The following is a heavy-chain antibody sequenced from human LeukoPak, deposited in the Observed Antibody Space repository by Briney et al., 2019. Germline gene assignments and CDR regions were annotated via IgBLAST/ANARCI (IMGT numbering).Heavy chain of an antibody. CDR1: GYTFTGYY. V-gene: IGHV1-2*02. D-gene: IGHD5-24*01. Sequence: ASVKVSCKASGYTFTGYYLHWVRQAPGQGLEWMGWINPNSGDRKYAQRFQGRVTVTRDTSINTTYMELSRLTSGDTAVYYCARQPKRDGCHQDFWGQGTLLTVAS. CDR2: INPNSGDR. J-gene: IGHJ4*02. CDR3: ARQPKRDGCHQDF.